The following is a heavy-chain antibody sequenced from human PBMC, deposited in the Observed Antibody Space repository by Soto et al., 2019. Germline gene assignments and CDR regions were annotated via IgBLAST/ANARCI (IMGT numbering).Heavy chain of an antibody. V-gene: IGHV3-30*18. D-gene: IGHD6-13*01. CDR3: AKNRYSSSWSYFDY. J-gene: IGHJ4*02. CDR1: GFTFSSYG. CDR2: ISYDGSKK. Sequence: QVQLVESGGGVVQPGRSLRLSCAASGFTFSSYGMHWVRQAPGKGLEWVAVISYDGSKKYYADSVKGRFTISRDNSKNTLYLQMNSLRAEDTAVYHCAKNRYSSSWSYFDYWGQGALVTVSS.